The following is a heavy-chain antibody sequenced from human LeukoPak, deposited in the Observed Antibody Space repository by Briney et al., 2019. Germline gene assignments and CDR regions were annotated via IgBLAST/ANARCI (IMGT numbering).Heavy chain of an antibody. D-gene: IGHD6-13*01. Sequence: GESLKISCKGSGYSFSSYWIGWVRQMPGKGLEWMGIIYPGDSDTRYSPSFQGQVTISADKSISTAYLQWGSLKASDTAMYYCARPADLAAAAASFDYWGQGTLVTVSS. CDR3: ARPADLAAAAASFDY. V-gene: IGHV5-51*01. CDR2: IYPGDSDT. J-gene: IGHJ4*02. CDR1: GYSFSSYW.